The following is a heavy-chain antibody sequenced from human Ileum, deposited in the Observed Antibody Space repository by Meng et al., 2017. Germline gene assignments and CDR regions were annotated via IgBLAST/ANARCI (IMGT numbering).Heavy chain of an antibody. J-gene: IGHJ4*02. CDR1: GFTFSNSW. D-gene: IGHD2-8*01. CDR3: ARYISMDC. CDR2: IKQDGSDK. Sequence: GGSLRLSCEASGFTFSNSWMSWGRQAPGKGLEWVATIKQDGSDKCYVDSVKGRFTISRDNAKNSLYLQMNSLRAEDAAVYYCARYISMDCWGQGTLVTVSS. V-gene: IGHV3-7*01.